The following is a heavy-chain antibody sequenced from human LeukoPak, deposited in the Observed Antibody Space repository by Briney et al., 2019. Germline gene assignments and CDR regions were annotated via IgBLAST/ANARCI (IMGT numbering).Heavy chain of an antibody. CDR2: IYYSGST. V-gene: IGHV4-59*08. Sequence: PSETLSLTCTVSGGSISSYYWSWIRQPPGKGLEWIGYIYYSGSTNYNPSLKSRVTISVDTSKNQFSLKLSSVTAADTAVYYCARHLRKYSNWFDPWGQGILVTVSS. D-gene: IGHD2/OR15-2a*01. J-gene: IGHJ5*02. CDR1: GGSISSYY. CDR3: ARHLRKYSNWFDP.